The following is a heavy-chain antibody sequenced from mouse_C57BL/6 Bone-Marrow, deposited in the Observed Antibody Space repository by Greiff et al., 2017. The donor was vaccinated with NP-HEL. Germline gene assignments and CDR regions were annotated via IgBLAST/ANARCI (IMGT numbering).Heavy chain of an antibody. Sequence: VQLQQSGAELVRPGASVTLSCKASGYTFTDYEMHWVKQTPVHGLEWIGAIDPETGGTAYNQKFKGKAILTADKSSSTAYMELRSLTSEDSAVYYCAYYGNSYWYFDVWGTGTTVTVSS. D-gene: IGHD2-10*01. CDR2: IDPETGGT. V-gene: IGHV1-15*01. CDR1: GYTFTDYE. CDR3: AYYGNSYWYFDV. J-gene: IGHJ1*03.